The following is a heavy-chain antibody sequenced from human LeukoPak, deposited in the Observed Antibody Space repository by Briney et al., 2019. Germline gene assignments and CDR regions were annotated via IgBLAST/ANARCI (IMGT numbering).Heavy chain of an antibody. Sequence: SETLSLTCTVSGGSISSYYWSWIRQPPGKGLEWIGYIYYSGSTNYNPSLKSRVTISVDTSKNQFSLKLSSVTAADTAVYYCARQAYCSSTSCYLGWYFDLWGRGTLVTVSS. CDR3: ARQAYCSSTSCYLGWYFDL. CDR1: GGSISSYY. V-gene: IGHV4-59*08. CDR2: IYYSGST. D-gene: IGHD2-2*01. J-gene: IGHJ2*01.